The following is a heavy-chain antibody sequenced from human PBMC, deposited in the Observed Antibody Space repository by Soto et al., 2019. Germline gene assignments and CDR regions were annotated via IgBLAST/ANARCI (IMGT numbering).Heavy chain of an antibody. D-gene: IGHD3-3*01. CDR1: VSIFTRYG. V-gene: IGHV1-18*01. CDR3: ARDFGSDLSAPGAVFDS. CDR2: ISAYNGNT. Sequence: SVQDCSXGSVSIFTRYGSSLVRQANGQGLECMGWISAYNGNTKYAQNLQGRVTLTTDTSTYTAYMELRSLQSDDTAVYYCARDFGSDLSAPGAVFDSWGQGAQVTVSS. J-gene: IGHJ4*02.